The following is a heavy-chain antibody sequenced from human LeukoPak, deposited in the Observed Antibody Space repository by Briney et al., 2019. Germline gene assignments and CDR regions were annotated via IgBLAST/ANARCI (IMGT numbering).Heavy chain of an antibody. J-gene: IGHJ4*02. CDR2: INPKSGGT. D-gene: IGHD6-19*01. CDR3: ARSSSGWPLYFDC. Sequence: ASVKVSCKASGYTLTDYNLHWVRQAPGEGVEWMGWINPKSGGTKFAQKHQGGVTMTADTSIDTAYLELSNLKSDDTAIYYCARSSSGWPLYFDCWGQGTLVTVSS. CDR1: GYTLTDYN. V-gene: IGHV1-2*02.